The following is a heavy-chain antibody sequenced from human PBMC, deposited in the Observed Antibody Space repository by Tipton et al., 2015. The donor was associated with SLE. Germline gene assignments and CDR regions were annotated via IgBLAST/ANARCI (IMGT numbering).Heavy chain of an antibody. CDR3: ARDDSPGWLDP. J-gene: IGHJ5*02. CDR2: KCSGGAA. CDR1: GFTVSTSH. V-gene: IGHV3-66*01. Sequence: AVSGFTVSTSHIIWVRQAPGQGLEWVSVKCSGGAAYYADSVKDRFIVSRDNSRNTIYLQMYSLRAEDTAVYYCARDDSPGWLDPWGQGTLVTVSS. D-gene: IGHD2-2*01.